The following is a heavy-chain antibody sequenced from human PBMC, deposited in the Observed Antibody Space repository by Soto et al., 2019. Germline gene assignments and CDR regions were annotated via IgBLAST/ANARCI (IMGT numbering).Heavy chain of an antibody. CDR3: ARYCGGDCYIRRAPLDAFDI. J-gene: IGHJ3*02. Sequence: ASVKVSCKASGYTFTSCAMHWVRQAPGQRLEWMGWINAGNGNTKYSQKFQGRVTITRDTSASTAYMELSSLRSEDTAVYYCARYCGGDCYIRRAPLDAFDIWGQGTMVTVSS. CDR1: GYTFTSCA. D-gene: IGHD2-21*02. CDR2: INAGNGNT. V-gene: IGHV1-3*01.